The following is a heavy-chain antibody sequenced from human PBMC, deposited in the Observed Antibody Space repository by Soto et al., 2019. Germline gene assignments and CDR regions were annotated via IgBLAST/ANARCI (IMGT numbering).Heavy chain of an antibody. CDR1: GGSISSYY. V-gene: IGHV4-59*08. CDR3: ARRYGGTFSS. J-gene: IGHJ5*02. D-gene: IGHD2-15*01. CDR2: IYHSGST. Sequence: QVQLQESGPGLVKPSETLSLTCTVSGGSISSYYWSWIRQPPGKGLEWMGYIYHSGSTNYTPPLTRIVPLSVDTPTTPLSPKMSSVTAADTAVYFCARRYGGTFSSWGQGTLVTVSS.